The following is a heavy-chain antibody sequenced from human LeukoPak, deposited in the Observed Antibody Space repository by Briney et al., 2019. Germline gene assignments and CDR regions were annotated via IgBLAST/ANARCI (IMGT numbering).Heavy chain of an antibody. D-gene: IGHD3-10*01. CDR2: IIPIFGTA. Sequence: PVKVSCKASGGTFSSYAISWVRQAPGQGLEWMGGIIPIFGTANYAQKFQGRVTITADESTSTAYMELSSLRFEDTAVYYCARVRYGSGSFSFDYWGQGTLVTVSS. CDR1: GGTFSSYA. CDR3: ARVRYGSGSFSFDY. J-gene: IGHJ4*02. V-gene: IGHV1-69*01.